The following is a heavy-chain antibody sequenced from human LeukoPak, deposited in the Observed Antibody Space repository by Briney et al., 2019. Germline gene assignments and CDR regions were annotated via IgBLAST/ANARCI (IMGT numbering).Heavy chain of an antibody. CDR3: ARDRIVGATTYFDY. CDR2: INHSGST. D-gene: IGHD1-26*01. CDR1: GGSFSGYY. V-gene: IGHV4-34*01. Sequence: SETLSLTCAVYGGSFSGYYWSWIRQPPGKGLEWIGEINHSGSTDYNPSLKSRVTISVDTSKNQFSLKLSSVTAADTAVYYCARDRIVGATTYFDYWGQGTLVTVSS. J-gene: IGHJ4*02.